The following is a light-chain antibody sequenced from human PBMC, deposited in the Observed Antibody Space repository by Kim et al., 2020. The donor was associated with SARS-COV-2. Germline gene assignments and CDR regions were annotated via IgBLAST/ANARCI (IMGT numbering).Light chain of an antibody. Sequence: GQSITISCTGTSSDVGSYNEDSWYQHHPGTAPKLMIYDVSIRPSGVSNRFSGSKSGNTASLTISGLQAEDEDYYYCSSYTSSSTVVFGGGTQLTVL. CDR2: DVS. J-gene: IGLJ2*01. CDR3: SSYTSSSTVV. V-gene: IGLV2-14*03. CDR1: SSDVGSYNE.